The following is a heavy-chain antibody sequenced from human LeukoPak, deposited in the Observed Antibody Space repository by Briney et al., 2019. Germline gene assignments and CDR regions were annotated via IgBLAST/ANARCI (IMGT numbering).Heavy chain of an antibody. D-gene: IGHD2-2*01. V-gene: IGHV4-59*01. CDR3: ARVGGQLLFGLAFDI. J-gene: IGHJ3*02. CDR2: ICYSGST. CDR1: GGSISSYY. Sequence: SATLSLTCTVSGGSISSYYWSSIRQPPGKGLEWVGYICYSGSTNYNPSLKSRVTISVDTSKNQFSLKLSSVTAADTAVYYCARVGGQLLFGLAFDIWGQGTMVTVSS.